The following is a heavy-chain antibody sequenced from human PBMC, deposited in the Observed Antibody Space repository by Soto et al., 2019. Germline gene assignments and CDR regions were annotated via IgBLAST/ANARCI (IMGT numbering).Heavy chain of an antibody. CDR1: GGTFSSYA. CDR3: ARDGLGYDSSGEGTL. V-gene: IGHV1-69*06. Sequence: RASVKVSCKASGGTFSSYAISWVRQAPGQGLEWMGGIIPIFGSANYAQKFQGRVTITADKSTSTAYMELSSLRSEDTAVYYCARDGLGYDSSGEGTLWGQGTLVTVS. CDR2: IIPIFGSA. J-gene: IGHJ4*02. D-gene: IGHD3-22*01.